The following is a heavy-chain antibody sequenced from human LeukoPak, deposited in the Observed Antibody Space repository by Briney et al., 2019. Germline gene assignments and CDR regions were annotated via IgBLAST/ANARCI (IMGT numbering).Heavy chain of an antibody. D-gene: IGHD2-2*01. CDR3: AKVTPPRLAGVSASMPLYYYCYMVV. CDR1: RFTFSSYA. CDR2: ISKSCHRT. Sequence: GVSLRLSCAPSRFTFSSYAVSGVPDSPGKGLEWVSTISKSCHRTCYVDSVKGRFTLSRDPYNNTLFLEMHTLRAEDTALYYSAKVTPPRLAGVSASMPLYYYCYMVVWGNGTTVTVS. J-gene: IGHJ6*03. V-gene: IGHV3-23*01.